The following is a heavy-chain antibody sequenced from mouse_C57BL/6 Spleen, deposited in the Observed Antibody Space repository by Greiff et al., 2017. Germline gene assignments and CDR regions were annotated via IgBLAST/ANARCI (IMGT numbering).Heavy chain of an antibody. Sequence: EVKLQESGPGLAKPSQTLSLTCSVTGYSITSDYWNWIRKFPGNKLEYMGYISYSGSTYYNPSLKSRISITRDTSKNQYYLQLNSVTTEDTATYYCASVYGSSYYAMDYWGQGTSVTVSS. J-gene: IGHJ4*01. V-gene: IGHV3-8*01. D-gene: IGHD1-1*01. CDR3: ASVYGSSYYAMDY. CDR2: ISYSGST. CDR1: GYSITSDY.